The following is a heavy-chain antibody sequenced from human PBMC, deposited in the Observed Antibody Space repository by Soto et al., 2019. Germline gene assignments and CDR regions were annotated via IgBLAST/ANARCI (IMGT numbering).Heavy chain of an antibody. CDR2: INPSGGST. V-gene: IGHV1-46*01. CDR3: ARLNGGSYFFDY. J-gene: IGHJ4*02. CDR1: GYTFTSYY. D-gene: IGHD1-26*01. Sequence: GASVKVSCKASGYTFTSYYMHWVRQAPGQGLEWIGIINPSGGSTTYAQKFQGRVTMTRDTSANTVHMELSGVRSEDTALYYCARLNGGSYFFDYWGQGTLVTVSS.